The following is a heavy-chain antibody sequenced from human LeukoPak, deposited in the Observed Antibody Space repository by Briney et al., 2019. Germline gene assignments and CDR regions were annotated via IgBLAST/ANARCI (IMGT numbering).Heavy chain of an antibody. D-gene: IGHD2-15*01. CDR2: IYSGGST. Sequence: GGSLRLSCAASGFTVSSNYMSWVRQAPGKGLEWVSVIYSGGSTYYADSVKGRFTISRDNAKNSLYLQMNSLRAEDTAVYYCARDRYCSGGSCYGYYYYYGMDVWGKGTTVTVSS. CDR3: ARDRYCSGGSCYGYYYYYGMDV. J-gene: IGHJ6*04. V-gene: IGHV3-53*01. CDR1: GFTVSSNY.